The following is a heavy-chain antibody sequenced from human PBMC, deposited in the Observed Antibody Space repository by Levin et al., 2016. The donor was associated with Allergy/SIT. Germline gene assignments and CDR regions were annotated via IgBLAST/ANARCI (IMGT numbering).Heavy chain of an antibody. J-gene: IGHJ6*02. CDR3: ATSSAPPMFLFDV. D-gene: IGHD3-10*02. CDR2: INEDGTEK. Sequence: WIRQPPGKGLEWVANINEDGTEKYYVGSVKGRFSISRDNAKNSLFLQMNSLTTEDTAVYYCATSSAPPMFLFDVWGQGTTVTVSS. V-gene: IGHV3-7*01.